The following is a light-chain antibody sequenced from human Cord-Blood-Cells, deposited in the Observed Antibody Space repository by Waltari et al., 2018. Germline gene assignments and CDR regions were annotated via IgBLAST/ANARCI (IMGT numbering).Light chain of an antibody. CDR3: QQYDNLPRT. CDR2: DAS. Sequence: DIQMTQSPSSLSASVGDRVTITCQARQDISNYLNWYQQKPGKAPKLLIYDASNLETGVPSRFSGSGSGTDFTVTISILQPEDIATYYCQQYDNLPRTFCGGTKVEIK. V-gene: IGKV1-33*01. CDR1: QDISNY. J-gene: IGKJ4*01.